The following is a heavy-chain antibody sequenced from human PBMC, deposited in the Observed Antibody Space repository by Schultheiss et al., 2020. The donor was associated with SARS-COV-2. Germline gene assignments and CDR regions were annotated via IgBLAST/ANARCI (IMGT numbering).Heavy chain of an antibody. V-gene: IGHV3-33*08. J-gene: IGHJ4*02. D-gene: IGHD3-10*02. CDR2: IWYDGSNK. CDR3: ARLFWAAVYYFDY. Sequence: GGSLRLSCAASGFTFSSYGMHWVRQAPGKGLEWVAVIWYDGSNKYYADSVKGRFTISRDNSKNTLYLQMNSLRAEDTAVYYCARLFWAAVYYFDYWGQGTLVTVSS. CDR1: GFTFSSYG.